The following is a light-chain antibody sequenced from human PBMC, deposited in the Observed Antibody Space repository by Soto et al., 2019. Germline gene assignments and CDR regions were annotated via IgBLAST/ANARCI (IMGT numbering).Light chain of an antibody. CDR1: STDFVSYNR. J-gene: IGLJ2*01. V-gene: IGLV2-18*01. CDR2: EAS. CDR3: SLYTSSSTLVV. Sequence: QSALTQPPSVSGSPGQSVTISCTGTSTDFVSYNRVSWYQQPPGTAPKLIIYEASNRPSGVPGRFSGSKSGNTASLTISGLQAADEADYYCSLYTSSSTLVVFGGGTKLTVL.